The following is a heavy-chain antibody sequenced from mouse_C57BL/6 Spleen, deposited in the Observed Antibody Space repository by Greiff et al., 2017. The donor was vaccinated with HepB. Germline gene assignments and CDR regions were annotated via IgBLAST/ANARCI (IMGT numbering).Heavy chain of an antibody. CDR3: ARAATRAWFAY. CDR1: GYSITSGYY. D-gene: IGHD1-1*01. Sequence: DVHLVESGPGLVKPSQSLSLTCSVTGYSITSGYYWNWIRQFPGNKLEWMGYISYDGSNNYNPSLKNRISITRDTSKNQFFLKLNSVTTEDTATYYCARAATRAWFAYWGQGTLVTVSA. J-gene: IGHJ3*01. V-gene: IGHV3-6*01. CDR2: ISYDGSN.